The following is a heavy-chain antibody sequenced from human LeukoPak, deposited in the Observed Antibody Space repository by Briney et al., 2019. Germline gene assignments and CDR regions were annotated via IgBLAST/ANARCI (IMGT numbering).Heavy chain of an antibody. V-gene: IGHV3-53*01. CDR1: GFTVSSNY. CDR2: IYSGGST. Sequence: GGSLRLSCAASGFTVSSNYMSWVRQAPGKGLEWVSVIYSGGSTYYADSVKGRFTISRDNSKNTLYLQVNSLRAEDTAVYYCAYEDNWNDFIWGQGTLVTVSS. D-gene: IGHD1-1*01. J-gene: IGHJ4*02. CDR3: AYEDNWNDFI.